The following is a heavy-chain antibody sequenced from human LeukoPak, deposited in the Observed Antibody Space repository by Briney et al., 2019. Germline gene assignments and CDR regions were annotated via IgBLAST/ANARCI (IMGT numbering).Heavy chain of an antibody. V-gene: IGHV3-72*01. CDR3: ARTSSGYIYGLDV. D-gene: IGHD5-12*01. J-gene: IGHJ6*02. Sequence: GGSLRLSCAASGFTFIDHNMDWVRQAPGKGLEWVGRSRNKANSYTTEYAASVKGRFTFSRDDSKNSLYLQMNSLKVEDTSVHYCARTSSGYIYGLDVWGQGTTVTVSS. CDR2: SRNKANSYTT. CDR1: GFTFIDHN.